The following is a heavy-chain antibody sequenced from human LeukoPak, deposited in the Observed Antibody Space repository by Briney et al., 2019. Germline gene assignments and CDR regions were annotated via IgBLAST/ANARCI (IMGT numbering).Heavy chain of an antibody. CDR2: IYPGDSDA. CDR1: GYSFTSYW. J-gene: IGHJ4*02. V-gene: IGHV5-51*01. D-gene: IGHD6-13*01. Sequence: GESLKISCKGSGYSFTSYWIGWVRQMPGKGLEWMGIIYPGDSDARYSPSFQGQVTISADKSISTAYLQWSSLKASDTAMYYCARHWVGRGSGPYSSWSYWGQGTLVTVSS. CDR3: ARHWVGRGSGPYSSWSY.